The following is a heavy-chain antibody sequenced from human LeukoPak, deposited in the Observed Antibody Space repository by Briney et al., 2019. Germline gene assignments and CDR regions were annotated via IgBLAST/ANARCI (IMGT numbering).Heavy chain of an antibody. CDR2: VYYTRDT. V-gene: IGHV4-39*01. J-gene: IGHJ3*02. CDR3: AREDGYSMDDAFDI. CDR1: GGSISSPSDS. Sequence: SETLSLTCTLSGGSISSPSDSWGWIPQPPGKGLEGIGSVYYTRDTYHNPSLQSRVTVSVDSSKNQFSLKLRSVTAADTGVYYCAREDGYSMDDAFDIWGQGTLVTVSS. D-gene: IGHD5-24*01.